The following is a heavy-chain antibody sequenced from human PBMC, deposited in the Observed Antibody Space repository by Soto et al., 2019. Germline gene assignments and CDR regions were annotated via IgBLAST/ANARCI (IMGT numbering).Heavy chain of an antibody. Sequence: SETLSLTCAVYGGSFSGYYWSWIRQPPGKGLEWIGYIYYSGSTNYNPSLKSRVTISVDTSKNQFSLKLSSVTAADTAVYYCARGPRGVGYCSGGSCYYDYWGQGTLVTVSS. CDR2: IYYSGST. V-gene: IGHV4-59*12. CDR1: GGSFSGYY. J-gene: IGHJ4*02. CDR3: ARGPRGVGYCSGGSCYYDY. D-gene: IGHD2-15*01.